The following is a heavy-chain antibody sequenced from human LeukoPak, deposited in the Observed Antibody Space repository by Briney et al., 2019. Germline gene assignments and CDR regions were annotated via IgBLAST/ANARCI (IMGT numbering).Heavy chain of an antibody. CDR3: TKVIRGYSGSIDY. V-gene: IGHV3-15*01. CDR2: IKSKNDGGTT. J-gene: IGHJ4*02. CDR1: GFIFSSYG. D-gene: IGHD5-12*01. Sequence: GGSLRLSCVASGFIFSSYGIHWVRQAPGKGLGWVGRIKSKNDGGTTEYAAPVRGRFTISRDDSENTLSLQMNSLKIEDTAVYYCTKVIRGYSGSIDYWGQGTLVSVSS.